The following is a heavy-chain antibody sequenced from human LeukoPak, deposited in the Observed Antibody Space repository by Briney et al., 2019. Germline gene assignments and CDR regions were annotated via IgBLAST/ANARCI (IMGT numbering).Heavy chain of an antibody. CDR3: ARHPIVGATRPLCYFDY. V-gene: IGHV4-39*01. J-gene: IGHJ4*02. CDR2: IYYSGST. CDR1: GDSISTSRYS. Sequence: TSETLSLTCTVSGDSISTSRYSWGWIRQPPGKGLEWIGNIYYSGSTYYNPSLKSRVTISVDPSANRFSLQLTSVTAADTAVYYCARHPIVGATRPLCYFDYWGQGNLVTVSS. D-gene: IGHD1-26*01.